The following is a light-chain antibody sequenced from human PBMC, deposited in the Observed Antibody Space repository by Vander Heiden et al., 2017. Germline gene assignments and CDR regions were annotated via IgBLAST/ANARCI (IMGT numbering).Light chain of an antibody. CDR2: EVS. Sequence: QSALTQPASVSGSPGQSITISCTGTSSDVENYDLVSWYQFYPGKAPKVMIYEVSNRPSGVSNRFSGSKSGNTASLTISGLQAEDEADYYCSSYSSSSTRVVFGGGTKLTVL. V-gene: IGLV2-14*02. CDR3: SSYSSSSTRVV. CDR1: SSDVENYDL. J-gene: IGLJ2*01.